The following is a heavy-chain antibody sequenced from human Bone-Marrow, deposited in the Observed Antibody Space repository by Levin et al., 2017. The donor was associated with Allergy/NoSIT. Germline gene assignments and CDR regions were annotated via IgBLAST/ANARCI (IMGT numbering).Heavy chain of an antibody. CDR2: ITWNSGNL. Sequence: SLKISCAASGLTIDDHAMHWVRLVPGKGLEWVSGITWNSGNLNYADSVKGRFTISRDNGKNSLYLQMDSLRPEDTALYYCAKDIRYRAVAVHAPVSGMDVWGPGTTVIVSS. V-gene: IGHV3-9*01. CDR3: AKDIRYRAVAVHAPVSGMDV. CDR1: GLTIDDHA. D-gene: IGHD6-19*01. J-gene: IGHJ6*02.